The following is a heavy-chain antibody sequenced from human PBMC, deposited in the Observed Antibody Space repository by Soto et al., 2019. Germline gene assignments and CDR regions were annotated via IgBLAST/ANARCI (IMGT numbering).Heavy chain of an antibody. CDR1: GYTFTNYW. CDR2: IYPGDSNT. CDR3: ARHLGSPGYYSGMDV. Sequence: GESLKISCKGSGYTFTNYWIDWVRQMPGKGLEWMGIIYPGDSNTKYSPSFQGQVTISADKSTSIVFPQWSTLKASDTAMYYCARHLGSPGYYSGMDVWGQGTTVTVSS. J-gene: IGHJ6*02. V-gene: IGHV5-51*01. D-gene: IGHD6-13*01.